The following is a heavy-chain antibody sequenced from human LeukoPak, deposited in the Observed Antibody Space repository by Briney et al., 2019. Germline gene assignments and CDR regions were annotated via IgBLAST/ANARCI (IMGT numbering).Heavy chain of an antibody. D-gene: IGHD3-10*01. CDR1: GYTLTELS. CDR2: FDPEDGET. V-gene: IGHV1-24*01. Sequence: ASVKVSCKVSGYTLTELSMHWVRQAPGKGLEWMGGFDPEDGETIYAQKFQGRVTMTEDTSTDTAYMELSSLRSEDTAVYYCATGLWGSGSYVIFDIWGQGTMVTVSS. CDR3: ATGLWGSGSYVIFDI. J-gene: IGHJ3*02.